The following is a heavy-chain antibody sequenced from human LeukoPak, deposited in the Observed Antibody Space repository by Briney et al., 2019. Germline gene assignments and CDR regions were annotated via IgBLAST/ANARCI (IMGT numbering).Heavy chain of an antibody. CDR3: ARQGTAPFDY. CDR1: GYSFNTYW. D-gene: IGHD2-21*02. V-gene: IGHV5-51*01. J-gene: IGHJ4*02. Sequence: GESLKISCKGSGYSFNTYWIAWVRQMPGKGLEWMGMIFPGKSSIRYSPSFQGHVTISADKSTNTAYLQWSSLQASDSAIYYCARQGTAPFDYWGQGTLVTVSS. CDR2: IFPGKSSI.